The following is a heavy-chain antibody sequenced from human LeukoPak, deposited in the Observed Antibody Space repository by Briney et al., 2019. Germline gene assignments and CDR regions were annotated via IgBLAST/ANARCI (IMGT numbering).Heavy chain of an antibody. CDR3: AKDRPNYHESNGHYYRPNGDY. J-gene: IGHJ4*02. CDR2: ISSSGDRT. Sequence: PGGSLRLSCAASGFTFSTYAMSWVRQAPGKGLEWVSSISSSGDRTFYADSVKDRFTISRGNSENTLYLQMSRLRAEDTAVYYCAKDRPNYHESNGHYYRPNGDYWGQGTLVTVSS. D-gene: IGHD3-22*01. CDR1: GFTFSTYA. V-gene: IGHV3-23*01.